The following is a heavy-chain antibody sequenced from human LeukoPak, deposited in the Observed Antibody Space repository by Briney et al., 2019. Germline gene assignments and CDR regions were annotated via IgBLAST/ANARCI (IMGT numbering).Heavy chain of an antibody. CDR1: GNYW. Sequence: GGSLRLSCAASGNYWMHWVRQAPGKGLVWVSHINSDGSWTSYADSVKGRFTISKDNAKNTVYLQMNSLRAEDTAVYYCVSFYETYWGRGTLVTVTS. V-gene: IGHV3-74*01. CDR2: INSDGSWT. J-gene: IGHJ4*02. CDR3: VSFYETY. D-gene: IGHD2/OR15-2a*01.